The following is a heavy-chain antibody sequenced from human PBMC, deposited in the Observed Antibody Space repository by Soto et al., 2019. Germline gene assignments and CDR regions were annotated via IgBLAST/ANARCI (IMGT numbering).Heavy chain of an antibody. Sequence: GGSLRLSCTASGFTFGDYAMSWFRQAPGKGLEWVGFIRSKAYGGTTEYAASVKGRFTISRDDSKSIAYLQMNSLKTEDTAVYYCTRDLTGEPETYYFDYWGQGTLVTVSS. CDR2: IRSKAYGGTT. J-gene: IGHJ4*02. CDR1: GFTFGDYA. V-gene: IGHV3-49*03. CDR3: TRDLTGEPETYYFDY. D-gene: IGHD7-27*01.